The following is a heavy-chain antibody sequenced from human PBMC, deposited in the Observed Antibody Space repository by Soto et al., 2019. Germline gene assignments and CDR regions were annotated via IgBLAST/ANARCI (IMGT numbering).Heavy chain of an antibody. J-gene: IGHJ4*02. CDR1: GVSISSAAYH. Sequence: QVRLQESGPGLVKPSQTLSLTCSVSGVSISSAAYHWTWIRQHPGKGLEWIGFIYYNGTTSYKPSLQSRISISLDTSQSQFSLRLTSATAADTAVYYCARYRFSDSWSKFDYWGQGALVIVSS. CDR3: ARYRFSDSWSKFDY. D-gene: IGHD6-13*01. V-gene: IGHV4-31*03. CDR2: IYYNGTT.